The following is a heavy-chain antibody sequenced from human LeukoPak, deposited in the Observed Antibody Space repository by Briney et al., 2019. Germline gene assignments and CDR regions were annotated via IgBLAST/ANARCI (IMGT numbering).Heavy chain of an antibody. CDR2: IYYSGST. J-gene: IGHJ3*02. CDR1: GGSISSYY. CDR3: ARDCSGGSCYGAFDI. Sequence: SETLSLTCTVSGGSISSYYWSWIRQPPGKGLEWIGYIYYSGSTNYNPSLKSRVTISVDTSKNQFSLKLSSVTATDTAVYYCARDCSGGSCYGAFDIWGQGTMVTVSS. V-gene: IGHV4-59*12. D-gene: IGHD2-15*01.